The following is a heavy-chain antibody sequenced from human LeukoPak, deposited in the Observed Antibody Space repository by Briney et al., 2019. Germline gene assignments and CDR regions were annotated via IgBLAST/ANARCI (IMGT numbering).Heavy chain of an antibody. J-gene: IGHJ3*02. CDR3: ARAQASIAARSAFDI. CDR1: GYSISSGYY. CDR2: IYHSGST. Sequence: SETLSLTCTVSGYSISSGYYWGWIRQPPGKGLEWIGSIYHSGSTYYNPSLKSRVTISVDTSKNQFSLKLSSVTAADTAVYYCARAQASIAARSAFDIWGQGTMVTVSS. D-gene: IGHD6-6*01. V-gene: IGHV4-38-2*02.